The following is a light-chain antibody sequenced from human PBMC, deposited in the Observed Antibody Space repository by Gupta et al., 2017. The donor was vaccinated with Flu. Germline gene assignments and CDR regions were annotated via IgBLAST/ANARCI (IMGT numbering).Light chain of an antibody. CDR2: DAS. V-gene: IGKV3-11*01. J-gene: IGKJ1*01. CDR1: QSVSSY. Sequence: IVLTQSPDTLSLSPGVRATVSCRASQSVSSYLAWYQQKPGQAPRLLIYDASNRVTGIPARFSGSVSGTDFTLTISSLEPEDLAVYYCQQRSNWPPRTFGQGTKVEIK. CDR3: QQRSNWPPRT.